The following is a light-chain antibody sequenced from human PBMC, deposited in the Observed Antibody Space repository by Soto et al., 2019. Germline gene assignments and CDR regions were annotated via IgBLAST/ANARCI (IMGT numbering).Light chain of an antibody. V-gene: IGKV3-20*01. CDR1: QSVSIRH. CDR2: ATS. CDR3: QQYGTSWT. J-gene: IGKJ1*01. Sequence: IVLTQSPGTLSLSPGEGATLACRTSQSVSIRHLAWYQQRPGQAPRLLIYATSDRATGTPDRFGGSGSGTDFTLTLTSLGPEDFAVYYCQQYGTSWTFGQGNKVDI.